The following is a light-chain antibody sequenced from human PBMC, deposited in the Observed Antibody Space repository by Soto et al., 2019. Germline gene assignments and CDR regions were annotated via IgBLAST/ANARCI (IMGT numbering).Light chain of an antibody. CDR1: QSISSH. CDR3: QQSHSAPLN. V-gene: IGKV1-39*01. CDR2: AAS. Sequence: QMTQSPSSLFASVGDRVTITCRASQSISSHLNWYQQKVGQTPRLLIYAASTLQSEVPPRFSGSESGTEFTLTISGLQREDFATYYCQQSHSAPLNFGGGTKIQI. J-gene: IGKJ4*01.